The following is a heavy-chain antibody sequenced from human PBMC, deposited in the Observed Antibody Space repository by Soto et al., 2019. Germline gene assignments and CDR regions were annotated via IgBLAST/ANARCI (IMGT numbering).Heavy chain of an antibody. CDR1: GFTFSNYY. V-gene: IGHV3-11*01. J-gene: IGHJ4*02. Sequence: QVQLVESGGGLVKPGGSLRLYCAASGFTFSNYYMSWIRQAPGKGLEWVSYISSRASTIFYADSVKGRFTISRNNVKNSLYLQMNSLRAEDTAVYYCASGTNGAFFVYCGQGILVAVSS. D-gene: IGHD2-8*01. CDR3: ASGTNGAFFVY. CDR2: ISSRASTI.